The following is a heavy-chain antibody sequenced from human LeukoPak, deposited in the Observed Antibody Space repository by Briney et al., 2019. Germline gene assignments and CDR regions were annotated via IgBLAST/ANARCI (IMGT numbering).Heavy chain of an antibody. D-gene: IGHD2-15*01. J-gene: IGHJ4*02. CDR1: GFTFSNYG. V-gene: IGHV3-30*02. Sequence: GGSLRLSCAASGFTFSNYGMYWVRQAPGKGLEWVTFMRYDGSYQYYEDSVRGPFTISRDTSKNTLYLQMSSLTPQDTPIYYCAKDSIPSTAGPYSLDYWGQGTLVSVSS. CDR3: AKDSIPSTAGPYSLDY. CDR2: MRYDGSYQ.